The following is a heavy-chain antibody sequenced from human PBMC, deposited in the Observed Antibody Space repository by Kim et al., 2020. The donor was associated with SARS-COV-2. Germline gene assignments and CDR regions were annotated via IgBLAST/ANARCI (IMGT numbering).Heavy chain of an antibody. J-gene: IGHJ5*02. Sequence: SLKSRVTISVDTSKNQFSLKLSSVTAADAAVYYCARGLTLGLILENWFDPWGQGTLVTVSS. CDR3: ARGLTLGLILENWFDP. V-gene: IGHV4-39*01. D-gene: IGHD1-26*01.